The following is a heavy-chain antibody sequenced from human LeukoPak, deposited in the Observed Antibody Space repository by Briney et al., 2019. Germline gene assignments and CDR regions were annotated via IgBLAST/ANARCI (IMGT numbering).Heavy chain of an antibody. CDR1: GFTFSSYS. CDR2: ITSTSSTI. CDR3: ARVPVVAPWGMFDY. D-gene: IGHD2-2*01. V-gene: IGHV3-48*04. Sequence: GGSLRLSCAASGFTFSSYSMNWVRQAPGKGLEWVSYITSTSSTIYYADSVKGRFTISRDNAKNSLYLQMNSLRAEDTAVYYCARVPVVAPWGMFDYWGQGTLVTVSS. J-gene: IGHJ4*02.